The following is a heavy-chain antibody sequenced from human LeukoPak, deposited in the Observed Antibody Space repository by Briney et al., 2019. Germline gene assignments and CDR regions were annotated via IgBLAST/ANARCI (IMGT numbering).Heavy chain of an antibody. J-gene: IGHJ3*02. CDR3: AKYQLLEGGGAFDI. Sequence: GSSVKVSCKASGGTFSSYAISWVRQAPGQGLEWMGGIIPIFGTANYAQKFQGRVTITADESTSTAYMELSSLRSEDTAVYYCAKYQLLEGGGAFDIWGQGTMVTVSS. V-gene: IGHV1-69*01. CDR1: GGTFSSYA. CDR2: IIPIFGTA. D-gene: IGHD2-2*01.